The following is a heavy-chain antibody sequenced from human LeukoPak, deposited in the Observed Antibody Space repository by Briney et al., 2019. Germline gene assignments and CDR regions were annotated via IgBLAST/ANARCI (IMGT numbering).Heavy chain of an antibody. V-gene: IGHV3-9*01. Sequence: GGSLRLSCAASGFTFDDYAMHWVRQAPGKGLEWVSGISWNSGSIGYADSVKGRFTISRDNAKNSLFLQMNTLRAEDTAIYYCAKDRTVGASYWYFDLWGRGTLVTVSS. CDR1: GFTFDDYA. CDR2: ISWNSGSI. D-gene: IGHD1-26*01. J-gene: IGHJ2*01. CDR3: AKDRTVGASYWYFDL.